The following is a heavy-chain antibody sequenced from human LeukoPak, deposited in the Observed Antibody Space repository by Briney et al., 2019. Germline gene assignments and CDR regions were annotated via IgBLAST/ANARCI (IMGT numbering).Heavy chain of an antibody. CDR2: VNPNSSGT. V-gene: IGHV1-2*02. J-gene: IGHJ4*02. D-gene: IGHD3-22*01. CDR3: ARAGYYDSSGYYHPFDY. Sequence: ASVKVSCKASGYTFSGYYIHWVRQAPGQGLELMGWVNPNSSGTNYGQNFQGRVTMTRDTSISTAYMELRGLTPDDTAVYYCARAGYYDSSGYYHPFDYWGQGIVVTVSS. CDR1: GYTFSGYY.